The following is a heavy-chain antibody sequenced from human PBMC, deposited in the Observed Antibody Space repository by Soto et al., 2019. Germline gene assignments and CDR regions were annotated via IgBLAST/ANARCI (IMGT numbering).Heavy chain of an antibody. CDR2: IYHSRST. D-gene: IGHD6-6*01. CDR3: ARTSKGYYYYGMDV. V-gene: IGHV4-4*02. Sequence: SETLSLTCAVSGGSISSSNWWSWVGQPPGKGLEWIGEIYHSRSTNYNPSLKSRVTISVDKSKNQFSLKLSSVTAADTAVYYCARTSKGYYYYGMDVWGQGTTVTVSS. J-gene: IGHJ6*02. CDR1: GGSISSSNW.